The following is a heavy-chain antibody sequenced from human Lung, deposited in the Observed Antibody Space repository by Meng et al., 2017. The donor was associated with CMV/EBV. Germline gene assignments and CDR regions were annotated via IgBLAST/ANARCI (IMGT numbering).Heavy chain of an antibody. CDR3: AKEWLNATTGQFDY. D-gene: IGHD1-26*01. CDR2: IYRSGRT. Sequence: VPGVSISTDTWWSWVRQPPGKGLEWIGEIYRSGRTNYSPSLKSRVTISIDRSKNQFSLRLTSVTAADTAVYYCAKEWLNATTGQFDYWGQGTLVTVSS. CDR1: GVSISTDTW. V-gene: IGHV4-4*02. J-gene: IGHJ4*02.